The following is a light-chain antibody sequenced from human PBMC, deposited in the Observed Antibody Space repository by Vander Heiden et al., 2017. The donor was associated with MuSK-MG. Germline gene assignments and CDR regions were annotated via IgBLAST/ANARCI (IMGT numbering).Light chain of an antibody. CDR1: QNVLYSVNNKNS. CDR3: QQDYGSHT. CDR2: WAS. Sequence: DIVLTQSPDSLAVSLGERATIHCKSSQNVLYSVNNKNSLAWYQQKPGQPPKLLIYWASNREYGVPDRFSGSGSGTDFTLTSNSRQAEDVAVYYWQQDYGSHTFGQGTKMEIK. V-gene: IGKV4-1*01. J-gene: IGKJ2*01.